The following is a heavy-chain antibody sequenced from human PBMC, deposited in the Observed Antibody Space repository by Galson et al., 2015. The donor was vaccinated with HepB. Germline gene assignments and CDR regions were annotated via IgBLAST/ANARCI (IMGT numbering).Heavy chain of an antibody. D-gene: IGHD4-17*01. J-gene: IGHJ3*02. CDR2: MNPNSGNT. V-gene: IGHV1-8*01. Sequence: SVKVSCKASGYTFTSYDINWVRQATGQGLEWMGWMNPNSGNTGYAQKFQGRVTMTRNTSISTAYMELSSLRSEDTAVYYCARDYGDYNDAFDIWGQGTMVTVSS. CDR1: GYTFTSYD. CDR3: ARDYGDYNDAFDI.